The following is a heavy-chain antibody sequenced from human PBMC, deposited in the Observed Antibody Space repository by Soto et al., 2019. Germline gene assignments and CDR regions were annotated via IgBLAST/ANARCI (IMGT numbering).Heavy chain of an antibody. CDR1: GFTLGSHR. CDR2: IDTDGGGT. D-gene: IGHD3-10*01. J-gene: IGHJ1*01. Sequence: DVQLVESGGGLVQPGGSLRVSCAASGFTLGSHRIHWVRQPPGKGLEWVSPIDTDGGGTSYADSVKGRFTISADNAKNTVYLQMNGLRAEDTAVYYGATEFDLWGQGTLVTVSS. V-gene: IGHV3-74*01. CDR3: ATEFDL.